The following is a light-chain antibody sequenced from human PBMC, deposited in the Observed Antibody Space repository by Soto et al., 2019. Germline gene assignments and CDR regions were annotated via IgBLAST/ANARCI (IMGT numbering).Light chain of an antibody. J-gene: IGKJ1*01. CDR2: AAS. CDR3: QQSYSTPPEWT. V-gene: IGKV1-39*01. Sequence: DIQMTQPPSSLSASVGDRVTITCRASQSISSYLNWYQQKPGKAPKLLIYAASSLQSGVPSRFSGSGSGTDFTLTISSLQPEDFATYYCQQSYSTPPEWTFGQGTKVDIK. CDR1: QSISSY.